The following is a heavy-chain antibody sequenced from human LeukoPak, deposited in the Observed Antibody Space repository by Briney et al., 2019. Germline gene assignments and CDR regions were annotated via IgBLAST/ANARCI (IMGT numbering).Heavy chain of an antibody. CDR1: GDTFSNYA. CDR3: ARSNNVFFAGDH. CDR2: IIPMSGTT. J-gene: IGHJ4*02. D-gene: IGHD1/OR15-1a*01. V-gene: IGHV1-69*13. Sequence: ASVKVSCKASGDTFSNYAFSWVRQAPGQELEWMGAIIPMSGTTHYAQNFQGRVTITSDESTRTVYLEVTSLRSEDTALYYCARSNNVFFAGDHWGQGTLVTVSS.